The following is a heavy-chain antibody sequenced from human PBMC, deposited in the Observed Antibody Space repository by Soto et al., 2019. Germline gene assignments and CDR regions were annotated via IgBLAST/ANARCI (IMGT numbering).Heavy chain of an antibody. Sequence: QVQLVQSGAEVKKPGASVKVSCKASGYTFTSYAMHWVRQAPGQRLEWMGWINAGNGNTKYSQKFQGRVTITRDTSASTAYIELSSLRSEDTAVYYCARDPGYRYGYNCGQGTLVTVSS. J-gene: IGHJ4*02. CDR3: ARDPGYRYGYN. D-gene: IGHD5-18*01. CDR2: INAGNGNT. V-gene: IGHV1-3*01. CDR1: GYTFTSYA.